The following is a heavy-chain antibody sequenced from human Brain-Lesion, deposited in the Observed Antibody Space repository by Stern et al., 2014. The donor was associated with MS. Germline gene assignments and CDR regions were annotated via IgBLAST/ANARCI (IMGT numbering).Heavy chain of an antibody. J-gene: IGHJ5*02. CDR2: ISAYNGNT. CDR3: ARSALISVDWFDP. V-gene: IGHV1-18*01. Sequence: QLVQSGAEVKKPGTSVKVSCKASGYRFTSYGISWVRQAPGQGLEWMGWISAYNGNTKYAQKVQGRVTMTTDTSTGTAYMELRSLKSDDTAVYYCARSALISVDWFDPWGQGTLVTVSS. CDR1: GYRFTSYG. D-gene: IGHD5/OR15-5a*01.